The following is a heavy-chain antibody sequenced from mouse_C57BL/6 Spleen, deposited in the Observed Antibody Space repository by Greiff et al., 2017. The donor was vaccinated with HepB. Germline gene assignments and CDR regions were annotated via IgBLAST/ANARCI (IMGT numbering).Heavy chain of an antibody. CDR3: TTISSAWFAY. V-gene: IGHV14-4*01. J-gene: IGHJ3*01. Sequence: VQLQQSGAELVRPGASVKLSCTASGFNIKDDYMHWVKQRPEQGLEWIGWIDPENGDTEYASKFQGKATIAADTSSNTAYLQLSSLTSEDTAVYYCTTISSAWFAYWGQGTLVTVSA. CDR2: IDPENGDT. CDR1: GFNIKDDY.